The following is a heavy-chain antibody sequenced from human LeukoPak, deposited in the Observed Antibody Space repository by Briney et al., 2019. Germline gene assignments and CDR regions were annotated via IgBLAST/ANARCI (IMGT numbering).Heavy chain of an antibody. CDR1: GFTVSSNY. Sequence: GGSLRLSCAASGFTVSSNYMSWVRQAPGKGLEWVSVIYSGGSTYYADSVKGRFTISRDNSKNTLYLQMNSLRAEDTAVYYCARDNYDILTGSKAIDYWGQGALVTVSS. CDR3: ARDNYDILTGSKAIDY. CDR2: IYSGGST. V-gene: IGHV3-66*01. J-gene: IGHJ4*02. D-gene: IGHD3-9*01.